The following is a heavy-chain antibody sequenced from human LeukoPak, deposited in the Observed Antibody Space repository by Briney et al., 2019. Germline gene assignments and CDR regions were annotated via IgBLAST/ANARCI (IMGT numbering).Heavy chain of an antibody. J-gene: IGHJ4*02. CDR2: ISPNSGGT. D-gene: IGHD7-27*01. V-gene: IGHV1-2*02. CDR1: GYTFTSYY. Sequence: ASVKVSCKASGYTFTSYYMHWVRQAPGQGLEWMGWISPNSGGTNYAQKFQGRVTMTRDTSISTAYMEPSRLRSDDPAVYYCERDGEGGATGGDDWGQGTLVTVSS. CDR3: ERDGEGGATGGDD.